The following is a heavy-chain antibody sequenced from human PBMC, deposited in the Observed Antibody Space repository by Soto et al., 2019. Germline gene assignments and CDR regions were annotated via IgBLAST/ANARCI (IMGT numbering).Heavy chain of an antibody. D-gene: IGHD6-19*01. J-gene: IGHJ4*02. CDR3: ARDHINGWKFDY. Sequence: PXGSLRLSFSASGFTCSNYWMSWVRQAPGKGLDWVANIKQDGSENYYVDSVNGRFTTSRDNTKNSFYLQMNSLRAEDTAVYYCARDHINGWKFDYWGRGTLVTVSS. CDR2: IKQDGSEN. V-gene: IGHV3-7*01. CDR1: GFTCSNYW.